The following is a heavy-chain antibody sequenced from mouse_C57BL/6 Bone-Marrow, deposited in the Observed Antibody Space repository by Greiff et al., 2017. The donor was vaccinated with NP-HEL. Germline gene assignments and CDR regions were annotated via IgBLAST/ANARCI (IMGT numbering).Heavy chain of an antibody. CDR1: GYTFTDYY. J-gene: IGHJ3*01. CDR2: INPNNGGT. D-gene: IGHD4-1*01. Sequence: EVQLQQSGPELVKPGASVKISCKASGYTFTDYYMNWVKQSHGKSLEWIGDINPNNGGTSYNQKFKGKATLTVDKSSSTAYMALRSLTSEDSAVYYCARNCSWFAYWGQGTLVTVSA. CDR3: ARNCSWFAY. V-gene: IGHV1-26*01.